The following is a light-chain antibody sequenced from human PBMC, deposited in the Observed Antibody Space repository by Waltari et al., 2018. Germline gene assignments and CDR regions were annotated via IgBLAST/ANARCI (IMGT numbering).Light chain of an antibody. J-gene: IGLJ3*02. Sequence: QAVLTQPTSLSASPGASASLTCTSRSDINVGTYRTNWYQHKPGSPPQYLLKYKSDSDKQQGSGVPSRFSGSKDASANAGILLISGLQSEDEADYYCLIWHSSAWVFGGGTKLTVL. CDR1: SDINVGTYR. CDR3: LIWHSSAWV. V-gene: IGLV5-45*01. CDR2: YKSDSDK.